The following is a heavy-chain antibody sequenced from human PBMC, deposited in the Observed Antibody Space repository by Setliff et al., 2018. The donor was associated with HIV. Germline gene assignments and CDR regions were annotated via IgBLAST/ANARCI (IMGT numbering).Heavy chain of an antibody. D-gene: IGHD3-22*01. CDR1: GGSFSNYY. CDR3: VRVVVIMGTGPHLDY. J-gene: IGHJ4*02. Sequence: SETLSLTCTVYGGSFSNYYTNWIRQPPGKGLEWIGELSPSGTTRSNPSLQSRFTISRDNAKNTLFLQMNSLRADDTAVYYCVRVVVIMGTGPHLDYWGQGALVTVSS. V-gene: IGHV4-34*01. CDR2: LSPSGTT.